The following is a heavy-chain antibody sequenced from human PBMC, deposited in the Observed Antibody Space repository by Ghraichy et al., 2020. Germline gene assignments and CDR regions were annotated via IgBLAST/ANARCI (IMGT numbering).Heavy chain of an antibody. Sequence: GGSLRLSCAASGFTLSQSGRPWVRQALGKGLERGANIKQDGGEKQYVGSVKGRFTISRDNAKNSLYLQMNSLRAEDTAVYYCARDPYDGSAYGAFDVWGQGTMVTVSS. CDR1: GFTLSQSG. J-gene: IGHJ3*01. CDR2: IKQDGGEK. CDR3: ARDPYDGSAYGAFDV. D-gene: IGHD3-22*01. V-gene: IGHV3-7*01.